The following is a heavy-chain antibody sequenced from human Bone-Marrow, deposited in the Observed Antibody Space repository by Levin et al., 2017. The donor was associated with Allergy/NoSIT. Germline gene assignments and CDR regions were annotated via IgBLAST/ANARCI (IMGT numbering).Heavy chain of an antibody. Sequence: ASVKVSCKASGGTFSSYAISWVRQAPGQGLEWMGGIIPIFGTANYAQKFQGRVTITADESTSTAYMELSSLRSEDTAVYYCARDSSSPHDYYYYMDVWGKGTTVTVSS. CDR3: ARDSSSPHDYYYYMDV. J-gene: IGHJ6*03. V-gene: IGHV1-69*13. CDR1: GGTFSSYA. CDR2: IIPIFGTA. D-gene: IGHD6-6*01.